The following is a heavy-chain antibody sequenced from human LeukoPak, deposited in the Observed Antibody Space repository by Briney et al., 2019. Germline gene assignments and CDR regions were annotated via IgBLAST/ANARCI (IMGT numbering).Heavy chain of an antibody. CDR2: IYYSGST. V-gene: IGHV4-59*01. J-gene: IGHJ4*02. CDR1: GGSISSYY. CDR3: ARVDSSGHYYLDY. D-gene: IGHD3-22*01. Sequence: PSETLSLTCTVSGGSISSYYWSWIRQPPGKGLEWIGYIYYSGSTNYNPSLKSRVTISVDTSKNQFSLKLSSVTAADTAVYYCARVDSSGHYYLDYWGQGTLVTVSS.